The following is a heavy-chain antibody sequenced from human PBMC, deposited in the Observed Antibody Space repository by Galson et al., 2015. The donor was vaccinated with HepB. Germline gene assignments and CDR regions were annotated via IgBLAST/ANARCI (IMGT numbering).Heavy chain of an antibody. J-gene: IGHJ4*02. D-gene: IGHD3-22*01. CDR2: ISAFNGNT. V-gene: IGHV1-18*01. CDR3: ARGPDYYDSSSYTIDY. CDR1: GYTFTSYG. Sequence: SCKASGYTFTSYGISWVRQAPGQGLEWMGWISAFNGNTNYAQKVQGRVTMTTDTSTSTAYMELRSLRSDDTAVYYCARGPDYYDSSSYTIDYWGQGTLVTVSS.